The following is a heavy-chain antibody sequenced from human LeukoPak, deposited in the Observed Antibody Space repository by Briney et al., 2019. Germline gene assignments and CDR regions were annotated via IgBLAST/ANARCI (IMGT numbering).Heavy chain of an antibody. D-gene: IGHD6-13*01. Sequence: GASVKVSCKASGGTFSSYAISWVRQAPGQGLKWMGGIIPIFGTANYAQNFQGRVTITADESTSTAYMELSSLRSEDTAVYYCARVREGVGLWYADYWGQGTLVTVSS. CDR1: GGTFSSYA. J-gene: IGHJ4*02. CDR2: IIPIFGTA. CDR3: ARVREGVGLWYADY. V-gene: IGHV1-69*13.